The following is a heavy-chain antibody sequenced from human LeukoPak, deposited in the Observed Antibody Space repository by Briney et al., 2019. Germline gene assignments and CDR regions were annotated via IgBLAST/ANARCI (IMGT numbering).Heavy chain of an antibody. Sequence: GGSLRLSCAASGFTFSDYYMSWIRQAPGKGLEWVSYISSSGSTIYYADSVKGRFTISRDNAKNSLYLQMNSLRAQDTAVYYCARGGAYSSGYYWYYYYYMDVWGKGTTVTVSS. CDR3: ARGGAYSSGYYWYYYYYMDV. CDR2: ISSSGSTI. CDR1: GFTFSDYY. J-gene: IGHJ6*03. D-gene: IGHD3-22*01. V-gene: IGHV3-11*04.